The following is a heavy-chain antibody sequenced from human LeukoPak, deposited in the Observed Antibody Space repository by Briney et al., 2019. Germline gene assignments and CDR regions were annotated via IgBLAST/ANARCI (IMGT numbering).Heavy chain of an antibody. D-gene: IGHD3-10*01. CDR2: ISSSSSYI. Sequence: GGSLRLSCAASGFTFSSYSMNWVRQAPGKGLEWVSSISSSSSYIYYADSVKGRFTISRDNAKNSLYLQMNSLRAEDTAVYYCARDPHHGSEINSFDYWGQGTLVTVSS. CDR3: ARDPHHGSEINSFDY. CDR1: GFTFSSYS. J-gene: IGHJ4*02. V-gene: IGHV3-21*01.